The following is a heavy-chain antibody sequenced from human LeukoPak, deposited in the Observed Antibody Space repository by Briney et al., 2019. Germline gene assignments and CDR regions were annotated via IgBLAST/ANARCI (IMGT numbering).Heavy chain of an antibody. V-gene: IGHV4-34*01. D-gene: IGHD5-12*01. J-gene: IGHJ6*02. CDR3: ARATISVIQLNYGMDV. Sequence: SETLSLTCAVYGGSFSGYYWSWIRQPPGKGLAWIGEINHSGSTNYNPSLKSRVTISVDTSKNQFSLKLSSVTAAGTAVYYCARATISVIQLNYGMDVWGQGTTVTVSS. CDR1: GGSFSGYY. CDR2: INHSGST.